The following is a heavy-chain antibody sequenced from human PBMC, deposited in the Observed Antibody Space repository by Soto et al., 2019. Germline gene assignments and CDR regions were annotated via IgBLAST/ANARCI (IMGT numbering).Heavy chain of an antibody. CDR2: ISGSGGST. CDR1: GFTFSSYA. V-gene: IGHV3-23*01. Sequence: GGSLRLSCAASGFTFSSYAMSWVRQAPGKGLEWVSAISGSGGSTYYADSVKGRFTISRDNSKNTLYLQMNSLRAEDTAVYYYAKELQQWLAPDDAFDIWGQGTMVTVSS. CDR3: AKELQQWLAPDDAFDI. J-gene: IGHJ3*02. D-gene: IGHD6-19*01.